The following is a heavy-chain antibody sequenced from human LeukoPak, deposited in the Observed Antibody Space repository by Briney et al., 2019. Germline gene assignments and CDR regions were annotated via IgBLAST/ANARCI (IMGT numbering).Heavy chain of an antibody. Sequence: GGSLRLSCAASGFTFSDYYMSWVRQAPGKGLEWVSTITTSDGNTYYADSVKGRFTVSRDNSKNTLFLQMNSLRAEDTAVYYCAKDGGLWVSAHWGDSWGRGTLVTVSS. D-gene: IGHD7-27*01. CDR3: AKDGGLWVSAHWGDS. V-gene: IGHV3-23*01. J-gene: IGHJ4*02. CDR1: GFTFSDYY. CDR2: ITTSDGNT.